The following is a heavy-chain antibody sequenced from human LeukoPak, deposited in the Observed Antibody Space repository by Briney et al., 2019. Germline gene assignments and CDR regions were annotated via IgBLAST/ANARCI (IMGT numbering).Heavy chain of an antibody. V-gene: IGHV4-39*02. CDR1: GGSISSSDYY. J-gene: IGHJ4*02. CDR3: ARPRAAAAGTGFDY. Sequence: SETLSLTCTAFGGSISSSDYYWGWIRQPPGKGLEWIGCIHYSGNTYYNPSLKSRVTISVDTSRNHFSLRLSSVTAADTAVYYCARPRAAAAGTGFDYWGQGTLVTVSS. D-gene: IGHD6-13*01. CDR2: IHYSGNT.